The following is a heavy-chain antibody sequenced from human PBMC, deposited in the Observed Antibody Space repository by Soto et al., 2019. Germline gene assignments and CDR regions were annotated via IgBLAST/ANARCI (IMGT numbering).Heavy chain of an antibody. CDR1: GGSFSGYY. Sequence: QVQLQQWGAGLLKPSETLSLTCAVYGGSFSGYYWSWIRQPPGKGLEWIGEINHSGSTNYNPSLKSRGTISVDTSKNQFSLKLSSVTAADTAVYYCARGGQQHNLYYYYYMDVWGKGTTVTVSS. J-gene: IGHJ6*03. V-gene: IGHV4-34*01. D-gene: IGHD6-13*01. CDR2: INHSGST. CDR3: ARGGQQHNLYYYYYMDV.